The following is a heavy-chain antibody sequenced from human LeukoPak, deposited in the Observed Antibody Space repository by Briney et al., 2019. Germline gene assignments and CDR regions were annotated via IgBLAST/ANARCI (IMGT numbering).Heavy chain of an antibody. Sequence: PGGSLRLSCAASGFNFSRFSMSWVRQAPGKGLEWVGFIRSKAYGGTTEYAASVKGRFTISRDDSKSIAYLQMNSLKTEDTAVYYCTRDVYSSGWYGFGAFDIWGQGTMVTVSS. D-gene: IGHD6-19*01. J-gene: IGHJ3*02. CDR1: GFNFSRFS. V-gene: IGHV3-49*04. CDR3: TRDVYSSGWYGFGAFDI. CDR2: IRSKAYGGTT.